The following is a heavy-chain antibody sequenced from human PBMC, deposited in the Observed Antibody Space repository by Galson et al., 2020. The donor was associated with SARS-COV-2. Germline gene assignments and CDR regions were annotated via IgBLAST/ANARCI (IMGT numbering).Heavy chain of an antibody. J-gene: IGHJ4*01. CDR1: GFTFDDYA. D-gene: IGHD3-22*01. CDR3: AKDYDYYDSTAYFAY. Sequence: SLKISCAASGFTFDDYAMHWVRQAPGKGLEWVSGISWNSGSIGYADSVKGRFTISRDNATNSLYLQMNSLRAEDTAVYYCAKDYDYYDSTAYFAYLGHGTLVTVS. CDR2: ISWNSGSI. V-gene: IGHV3-9*01.